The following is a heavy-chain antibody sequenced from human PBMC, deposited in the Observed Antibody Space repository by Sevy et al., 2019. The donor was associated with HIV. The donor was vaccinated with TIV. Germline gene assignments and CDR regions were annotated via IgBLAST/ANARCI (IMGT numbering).Heavy chain of an antibody. Sequence: GGSLRLSCAASGFTFSSYGMHWVRQAPGKGLEWVAVIWYDGSNKYYADSVKGRFTISRDNSKNTLYLQMNSLRAEDTAVYYCASELIAVAANDAFDIWGQGTMVTVSS. V-gene: IGHV3-33*08. D-gene: IGHD6-19*01. CDR1: GFTFSSYG. CDR3: ASELIAVAANDAFDI. J-gene: IGHJ3*02. CDR2: IWYDGSNK.